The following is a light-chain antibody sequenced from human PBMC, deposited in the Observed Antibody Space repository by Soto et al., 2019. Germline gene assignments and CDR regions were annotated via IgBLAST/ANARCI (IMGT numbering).Light chain of an antibody. V-gene: IGLV2-23*02. CDR3: CSYAGTVV. CDR1: SSDVGSYNL. J-gene: IGLJ2*01. CDR2: EVS. Sequence: QSALTQPASVSGSPGQSSTISCTGTSSDVGSYNLVSWYQQHPGKAPKLMIYEVSKRPSGVSNRFSGSKSGNTASLTISGLQAEDEADYYCCSYAGTVVFGGGTTLTVL.